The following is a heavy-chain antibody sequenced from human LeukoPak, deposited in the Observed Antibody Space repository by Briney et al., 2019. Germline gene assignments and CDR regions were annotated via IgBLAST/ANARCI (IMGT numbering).Heavy chain of an antibody. J-gene: IGHJ6*03. CDR3: ANGRIDYYYYMDV. CDR2: MSLDSDNS. D-gene: IGHD1-14*01. Sequence: ASVKVSCKASGYTFTSYDINWVRQATGQGLEWMGWMSLDSDNSGYTQKFQGRVTMTRNTSINTAYMELSSLTSEDTAVYYWANGRIDYYYYMDVWGKGTTVTISS. CDR1: GYTFTSYD. V-gene: IGHV1-8*02.